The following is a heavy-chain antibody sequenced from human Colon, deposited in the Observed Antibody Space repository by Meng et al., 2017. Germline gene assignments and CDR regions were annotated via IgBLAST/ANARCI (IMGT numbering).Heavy chain of an antibody. V-gene: IGHV3-7*01. J-gene: IGHJ3*01. CDR2: IKQDGSEK. Sequence: GGSLRLSCAASGFTFSSFCMSWVRQAPGKGLEWVANIKQDGSEKYYVDSVKGRFTISRDNAKNSLYLQMNSLRAEDTAVYYCASGYYYGANDAFFWAQGTVVTISS. CDR3: ASGYYYGANDAFF. CDR1: GFTFSSFC. D-gene: IGHD3-22*01.